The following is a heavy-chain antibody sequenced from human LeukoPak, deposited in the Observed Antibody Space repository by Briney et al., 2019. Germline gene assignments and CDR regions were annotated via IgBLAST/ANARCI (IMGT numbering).Heavy chain of an antibody. Sequence: GGSLRLSCAASGFAFDDYGMSWVRQGPGKGLEWVSGINWNGGSTGYADSVKGRFTISRDNAKNSLYLQMNSLRAEDTALYYCARGGLLGYCSSTSCFCDYWGQGTLVTVSS. CDR1: GFAFDDYG. V-gene: IGHV3-20*04. J-gene: IGHJ4*02. D-gene: IGHD2-2*01. CDR2: INWNGGST. CDR3: ARGGLLGYCSSTSCFCDY.